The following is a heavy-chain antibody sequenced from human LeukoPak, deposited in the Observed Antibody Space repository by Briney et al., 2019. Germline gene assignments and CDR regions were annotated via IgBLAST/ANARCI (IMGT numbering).Heavy chain of an antibody. V-gene: IGHV4-34*01. Sequence: SETLSLTCAVYGGSFSGYYWSWIRQPPGKGLGWIGEINHSGSTNYNPSLKSRVTISVDTSKNQFSLKLSSVTAADTAVYYCARRGSSWYPLNYWGQGTLVTVSS. J-gene: IGHJ4*02. CDR1: GGSFSGYY. CDR2: INHSGST. D-gene: IGHD6-13*01. CDR3: ARRGSSWYPLNY.